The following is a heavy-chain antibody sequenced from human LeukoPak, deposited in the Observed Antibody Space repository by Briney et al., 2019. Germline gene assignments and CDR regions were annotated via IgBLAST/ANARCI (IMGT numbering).Heavy chain of an antibody. CDR3: ARLQGMAGIHNDAFDI. CDR2: IYPGDSDT. V-gene: IGHV5-51*01. D-gene: IGHD5-18*01. J-gene: IGHJ3*02. Sequence: GESLKISCKGSGYSFTSYWIGWVRQMPGKGLEWMGIIYPGDSDTRYSPSFQGQVTISADKSISTAYLQWSSLKASDTAMYYCARLQGMAGIHNDAFDIWGQGTMVTVSS. CDR1: GYSFTSYW.